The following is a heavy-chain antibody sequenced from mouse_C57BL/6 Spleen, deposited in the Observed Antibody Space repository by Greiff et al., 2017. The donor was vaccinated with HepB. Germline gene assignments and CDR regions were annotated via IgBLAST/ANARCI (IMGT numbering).Heavy chain of an antibody. CDR1: GYTFTSYW. V-gene: IGHV1-74*01. Sequence: QVQLQQPGAELVKPGASVKVSCKASGYTFTSYWMHWVKQRPGQGLEWIGRIHPSDSDTNYNQKFKGKATLTVDKSSSTAYMQLSSLTSEDSAVYYCAIGLLDYYYGSGYDFDYWGQGTTLTVSS. CDR2: IHPSDSDT. J-gene: IGHJ2*01. D-gene: IGHD1-1*01. CDR3: AIGLLDYYYGSGYDFDY.